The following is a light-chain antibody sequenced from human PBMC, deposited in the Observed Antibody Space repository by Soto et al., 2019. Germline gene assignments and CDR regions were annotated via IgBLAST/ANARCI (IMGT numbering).Light chain of an antibody. CDR3: QQSYTTPRT. CDR2: AAS. J-gene: IGKJ2*01. Sequence: DIQMTQSPSSLSASVGDRVTITCRASQRIATYLNWYRQKPGKAPELLFYAASSLQSGVPSTFSGSGSGTDFTLTINSLQPEDFATYYCQQSYTTPRTFGQGTKLEI. V-gene: IGKV1-39*01. CDR1: QRIATY.